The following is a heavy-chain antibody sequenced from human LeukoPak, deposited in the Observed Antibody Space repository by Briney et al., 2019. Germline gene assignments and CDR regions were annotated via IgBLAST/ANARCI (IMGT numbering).Heavy chain of an antibody. CDR2: FDPEDGET. CDR3: ATVERYCSSTSCYALGFDP. V-gene: IGHV1-24*01. Sequence: ASVKVSCKVYGYTLTELSMHWVRQAPGKGLEWMGGFDPEDGETIYAQKFQGRVTMTEDTSTDTAYMELSSLRSEDTAVYYCATVERYCSSTSCYALGFDPWGQGTLVTVSS. J-gene: IGHJ5*02. D-gene: IGHD2-2*01. CDR1: GYTLTELS.